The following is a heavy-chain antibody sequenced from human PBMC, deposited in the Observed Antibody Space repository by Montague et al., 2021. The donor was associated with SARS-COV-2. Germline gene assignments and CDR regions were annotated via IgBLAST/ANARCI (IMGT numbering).Heavy chain of an antibody. CDR1: GGSITSSAYY. Sequence: SETLSLTCTVSGGSITSSAYYWSWIRQSPGKGLEWIGTIYYSGNTYSNPPLKSRVTISMDTSKSQVSLKINSVTAADTAVYFCASLGSPAYCGGDCYLRDYGMDVWGQGTRVTVSS. CDR2: IYYSGNT. J-gene: IGHJ6*02. D-gene: IGHD2-21*02. CDR3: ASLGSPAYCGGDCYLRDYGMDV. V-gene: IGHV4-39*01.